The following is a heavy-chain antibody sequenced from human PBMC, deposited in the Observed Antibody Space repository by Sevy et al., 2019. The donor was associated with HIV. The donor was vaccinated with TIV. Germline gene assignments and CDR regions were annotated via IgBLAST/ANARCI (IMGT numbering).Heavy chain of an antibody. CDR1: GFTFSSYW. V-gene: IGHV3-74*01. D-gene: IGHD6-13*01. Sequence: GGSLRLSCAASGFTFSSYWMHWVRQAPGKGLVWVSRINSDGSSTSYADSVKGRFTISRDNAKNTLYLQMNSLRAEDTAVYYCARDRGSSWYQASGMDVWGQGTTVTVSS. CDR3: ARDRGSSWYQASGMDV. J-gene: IGHJ6*02. CDR2: INSDGSST.